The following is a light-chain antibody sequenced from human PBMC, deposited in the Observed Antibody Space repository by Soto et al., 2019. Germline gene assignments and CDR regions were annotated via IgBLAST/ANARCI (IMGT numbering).Light chain of an antibody. CDR1: SGDVGGYIY. J-gene: IGLJ1*01. Sequence: QSALTQPASVSGSPGQSITISCTGTSGDVGGYIYVSWYQQHPGKAPKLLIYEVTNRPSGVSNRFSGSKSGNTASLTISGLQAEDEADYYCSSYTSGTTPFVFGTGTKVTVL. CDR3: SSYTSGTTPFV. V-gene: IGLV2-14*01. CDR2: EVT.